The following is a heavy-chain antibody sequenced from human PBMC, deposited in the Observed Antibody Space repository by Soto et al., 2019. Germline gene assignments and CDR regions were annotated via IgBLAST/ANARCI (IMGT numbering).Heavy chain of an antibody. D-gene: IGHD6-13*01. CDR1: GGSISTAGYY. V-gene: IGHV4-31*03. CDR3: ARIIAAASNWFDP. J-gene: IGHJ5*02. Sequence: LSLPCTFSGGSISTAGYYWSWIRQYPGKGLEWMGYIYSSGNTYYNPSLKSRVSISLDTAKNQFSLKVRSVTAADTAVYYCARIIAAASNWFDPWGQGTLVTVSS. CDR2: IYSSGNT.